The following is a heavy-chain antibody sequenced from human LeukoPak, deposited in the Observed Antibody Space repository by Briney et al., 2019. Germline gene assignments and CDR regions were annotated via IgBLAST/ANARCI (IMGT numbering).Heavy chain of an antibody. CDR2: TYYRSKWYD. D-gene: IGHD6-19*01. CDR1: GDSVSSKNGA. Sequence: SQTLSLTCAISGDSVSSKNGAWTWIRQSPSRGLEWLGRTYYRSKWYDDYADSVKGRVTISPDTSKNQFSLHVYSVIPEDTAVYYCARDLGTSGWYTFDFWGQGTLVTVSS. V-gene: IGHV6-1*01. J-gene: IGHJ5*01. CDR3: ARDLGTSGWYTFDF.